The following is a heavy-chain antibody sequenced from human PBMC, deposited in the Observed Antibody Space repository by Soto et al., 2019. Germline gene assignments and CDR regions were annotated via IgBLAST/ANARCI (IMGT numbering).Heavy chain of an antibody. CDR3: ASSPPYYYESSGYLTY. CDR1: GYTFTSYG. Sequence: QVQLVLSGAEVEKPGASVKVSCKASGYTFTSYGISWVRQAPGQGLEWMGWFSAYNGYTHHGHKHQGRVTMTTDTSPSTGYIELRSLRSDDTAVYYCASSPPYYYESSGYLTYCGQSTMVTVSS. CDR2: FSAYNGYT. J-gene: IGHJ1*01. D-gene: IGHD3-22*01. V-gene: IGHV1-18*01.